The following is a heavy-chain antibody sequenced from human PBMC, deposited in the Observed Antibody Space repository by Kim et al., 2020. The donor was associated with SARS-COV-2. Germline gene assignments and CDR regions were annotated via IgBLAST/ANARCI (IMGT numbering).Heavy chain of an antibody. Sequence: SVKVSCKASGGTFSSYAISWVRQAPGQGLEWMGGIIPIFGTANYAQKFQGRVTITADESTSTAYMELSSLRSEDTAVYYCAREPASTAGDYYYGMDVWGQGTTVTVSS. J-gene: IGHJ6*02. CDR1: GGTFSSYA. CDR2: IIPIFGTA. V-gene: IGHV1-69*13. CDR3: AREPASTAGDYYYGMDV. D-gene: IGHD4-4*01.